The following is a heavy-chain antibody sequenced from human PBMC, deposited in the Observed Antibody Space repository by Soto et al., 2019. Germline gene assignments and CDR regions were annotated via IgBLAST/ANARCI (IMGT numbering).Heavy chain of an antibody. CDR1: GDSNSNSRFY. CDR2: IYHTGNA. D-gene: IGHD3-22*01. Sequence: PSETLSNSFSVSGDSNSNSRFYSAWNRQPPGEGLEWIGSIYHTGNAYYNPSLKSRVTISVDTSKNQFSLKLTSVTAADAALYYCARDFFDSSDYTTNWFDPWGQGTLVTGS. V-gene: IGHV4-39*01. CDR3: ARDFFDSSDYTTNWFDP. J-gene: IGHJ5*02.